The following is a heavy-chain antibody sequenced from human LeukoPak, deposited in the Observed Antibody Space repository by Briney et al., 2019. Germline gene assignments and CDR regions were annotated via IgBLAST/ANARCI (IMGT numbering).Heavy chain of an antibody. CDR1: GGTFSSYA. CDR2: IIPIFGTA. Sequence: GASVKVSCKASGGTFSSYAISWVRQAPGQGLEWMGGIIPIFGTANYAQKFQGRVTITTDESTSTAYMELSSLRSEDTAVYYCARAPTVTKGMDVWGQGTTVTVSS. J-gene: IGHJ6*02. D-gene: IGHD4-17*01. CDR3: ARAPTVTKGMDV. V-gene: IGHV1-69*05.